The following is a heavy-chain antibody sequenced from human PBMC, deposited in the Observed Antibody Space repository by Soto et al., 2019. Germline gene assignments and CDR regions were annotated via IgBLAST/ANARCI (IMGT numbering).Heavy chain of an antibody. J-gene: IGHJ1*01. CDR2: INSGSGLT. Sequence: ASVKVSCQASGCIFTAYSIHWLRQAPGKGLEWLGIINSGSGLTTYSQKFQGRVTMPRDTPTSTVNMDLNSLRSDDTALYYCAKEKNTGNDNTYREGGGYFQHWGQGTLVTVSS. D-gene: IGHD6-13*01. CDR3: AKEKNTGNDNTYREGGGYFQH. CDR1: GCIFTAYS. V-gene: IGHV1-46*01.